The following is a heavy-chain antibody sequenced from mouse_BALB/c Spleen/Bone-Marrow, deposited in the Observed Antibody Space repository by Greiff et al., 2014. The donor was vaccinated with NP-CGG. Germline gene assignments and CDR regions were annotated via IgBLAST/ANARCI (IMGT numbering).Heavy chain of an antibody. J-gene: IGHJ4*01. V-gene: IGHV5-6-2*01. CDR2: IYTNDGST. CDR1: GFTFSTYY. Sequence: EVQRVESGGGLVKVGESLKLSCAASGFTFSTYYMSWVRQTPEKRLELVAAIYTNDGSTYYPDTVKGRFAISRDNAKNTLYLQMSGLKSEDTALYYCARRAFYALDYWGQGTSVTVSS. CDR3: ARRAFYALDY.